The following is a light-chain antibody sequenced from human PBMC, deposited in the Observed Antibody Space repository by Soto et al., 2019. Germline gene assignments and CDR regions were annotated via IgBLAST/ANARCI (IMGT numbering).Light chain of an antibody. CDR3: QQRSNWPPEVT. CDR1: QSVGSS. CDR2: DAS. J-gene: IGKJ3*01. V-gene: IGKV3-11*01. Sequence: EIVLTQSPDTLSLSPGERATLSCRASQSVGSSLAWYQQKPGQAPRLLIYDASNRATGIPARFSGRGSGTDFTHTISSLEPEDFAVYYCQQRSNWPPEVTFGPGTKVDIK.